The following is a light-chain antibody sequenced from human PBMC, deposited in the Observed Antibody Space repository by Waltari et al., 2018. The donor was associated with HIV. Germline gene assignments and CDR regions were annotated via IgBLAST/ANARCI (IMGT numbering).Light chain of an antibody. CDR2: VTS. Sequence: EIVLTQSPGTLSLSQGESATLSCRASQSVSNNYLAWYQQKPGQAPRLLIYVTSRRATGIPDRFSGSGSGTDFTLTISRLEPEDLAVYYCQQYGNSPYTFGQGTKLEIK. CDR1: QSVSNNY. V-gene: IGKV3-20*01. J-gene: IGKJ2*01. CDR3: QQYGNSPYT.